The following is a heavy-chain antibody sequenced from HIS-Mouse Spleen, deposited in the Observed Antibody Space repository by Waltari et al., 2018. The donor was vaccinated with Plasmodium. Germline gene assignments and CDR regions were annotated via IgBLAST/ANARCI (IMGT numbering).Heavy chain of an antibody. J-gene: IGHJ3*02. V-gene: IGHV1-2*02. CDR2: INPNSGGT. CDR1: GYTFTGYY. D-gene: IGHD6-13*01. CDR3: ARGRGIAAAGIGAAFDI. Sequence: QVQLVQSGAEVKKPGASVKVSCKASGYTFTGYYMHWVRQAPGQGLEWMGWINPNSGGTNYAQKFQGRVTMTRDTSISTAYMELSRLRSDDTAVYYCARGRGIAAAGIGAAFDIWGQGTMVTVSS.